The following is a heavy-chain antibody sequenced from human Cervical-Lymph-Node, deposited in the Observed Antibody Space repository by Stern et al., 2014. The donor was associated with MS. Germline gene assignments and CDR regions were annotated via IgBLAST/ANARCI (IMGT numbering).Heavy chain of an antibody. CDR3: TTASGTF. Sequence: EVQLVQSWGALVKPGWSLRLSCAASGFTFSKAGMTWVRQAPGSGLEWVGRIKTKTDGGTTDYAGPVKGRFTISRDDSKNTLYLQMNSLKSEDTAVYYCTTASGTFWGQGTLVTVSS. D-gene: IGHD6-25*01. CDR2: IKTKTDGGTT. CDR1: GFTFSKAG. V-gene: IGHV3-15*02. J-gene: IGHJ4*02.